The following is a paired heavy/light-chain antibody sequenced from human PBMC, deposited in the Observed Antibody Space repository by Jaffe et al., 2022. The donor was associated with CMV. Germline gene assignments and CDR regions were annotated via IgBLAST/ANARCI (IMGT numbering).Light chain of an antibody. CDR3: QQSYSTPLVT. CDR2: AAS. V-gene: IGKV1-39*01. Sequence: DIQMTQSPSSLSASVGDRVTITCRASQSISSYLNWYQQKPGKAPKLLIYAASSLQSGVPSRFSGSGSGTDFTLTISSLQPEDFATYYCQQSYSTPLVTFGQGTKLEIK. J-gene: IGKJ2*01. CDR1: QSISSY.
Heavy chain of an antibody. V-gene: IGHV3-66*01. CDR3: ARAPHDYGDYGYYYYYYMDV. Sequence: EVQLVESGGGLVQPGGSLRLSCAASGFTVSSNYMSWVRQAPGKGLEWVSVIYSGGSTYYADSVKGRFTISRDNSKNTLYLQMNSLRAEDTAVYYCARAPHDYGDYGYYYYYYMDVWGKGTTVTVSS. CDR1: GFTVSSNY. D-gene: IGHD4-17*01. J-gene: IGHJ6*03. CDR2: IYSGGST.